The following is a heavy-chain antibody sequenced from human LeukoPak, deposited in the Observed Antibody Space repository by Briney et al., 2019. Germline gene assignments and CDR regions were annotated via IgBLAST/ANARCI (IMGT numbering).Heavy chain of an antibody. J-gene: IGHJ4*02. Sequence: GGSLRLSCAASGXTLSRYAMTWVRQAPGKGLDWVGAISGSGGSTYYADSVKGRFTVSRDNSKNTLYLQMNSLRAEDTAVYYCAKDERFGEFPLGTFDCWGQGTLVTVSS. V-gene: IGHV3-23*01. CDR1: GXTLSRYA. CDR3: AKDERFGEFPLGTFDC. CDR2: ISGSGGST. D-gene: IGHD3-10*01.